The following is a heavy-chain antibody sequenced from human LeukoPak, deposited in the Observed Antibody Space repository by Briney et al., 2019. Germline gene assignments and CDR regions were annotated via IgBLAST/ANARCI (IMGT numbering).Heavy chain of an antibody. CDR2: INPNSGGT. Sequence: ASVKVSCKASGYTFTGYYMHWVRQAPGQGLEWMGWINPNSGGTNYAQKFQGRVTMTRNTSISTAYMELSSLRSEDTAVYYCARGLRYCSSTSCSGPWGQGTLVTVSS. CDR3: ARGLRYCSSTSCSGP. CDR1: GYTFTGYY. V-gene: IGHV1-2*02. J-gene: IGHJ5*02. D-gene: IGHD2-2*01.